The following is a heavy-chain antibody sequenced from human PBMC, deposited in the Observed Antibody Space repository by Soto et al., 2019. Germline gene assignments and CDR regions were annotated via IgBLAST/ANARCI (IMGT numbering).Heavy chain of an antibody. V-gene: IGHV3-11*01. D-gene: IGHD1-1*01. CDR1: GFTFTDYY. J-gene: IGHJ4*02. CDR2: ISGSGSTI. CDR3: ARDRGAQTTGITAVDY. Sequence: QVQLVESGGGLVKPGGSLRLSCAASGFTFTDYYMSWIRQAPGRGLEWVSYISGSGSTIYYAESVKGRFTISRDNAKNSLHLQMDSLRAEDTAVYYCARDRGAQTTGITAVDYWGQGALVTVSS.